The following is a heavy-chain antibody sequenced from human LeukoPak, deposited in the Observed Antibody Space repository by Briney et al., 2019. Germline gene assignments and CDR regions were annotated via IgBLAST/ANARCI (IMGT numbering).Heavy chain of an antibody. V-gene: IGHV1-18*01. CDR2: ISPYNGNT. Sequence: ASVKVSCKASGYTFTSYGISWVRQAPGQGFEGMGWISPYNGNTNYAQKLQGRVTMTTDTSTSTAYMELRSLRSDDTAVYYCARGQSYYDSSGSPLDYWGQGTLVTVSS. J-gene: IGHJ4*02. CDR1: GYTFTSYG. CDR3: ARGQSYYDSSGSPLDY. D-gene: IGHD3-22*01.